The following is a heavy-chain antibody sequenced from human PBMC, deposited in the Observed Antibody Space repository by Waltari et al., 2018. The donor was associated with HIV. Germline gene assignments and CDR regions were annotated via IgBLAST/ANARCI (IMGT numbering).Heavy chain of an antibody. CDR3: TRSLGGSSGWEGLFDY. Sequence: EVQLVESGGGLVQPGRSLRLSCTASGFTFGDYAMSWVRQAPGKGLEWVGFIRSKAYGGTTEDAASVKGRFTISRDDSKSIAYLQMNSLKTEDTAVYYCTRSLGGSSGWEGLFDYCGQGTLVTVSS. D-gene: IGHD6-19*01. CDR2: IRSKAYGGTT. J-gene: IGHJ4*02. CDR1: GFTFGDYA. V-gene: IGHV3-49*04.